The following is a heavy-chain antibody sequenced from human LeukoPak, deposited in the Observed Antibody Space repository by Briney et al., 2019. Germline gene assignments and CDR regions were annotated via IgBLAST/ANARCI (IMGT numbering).Heavy chain of an antibody. V-gene: IGHV1-2*02. Sequence: ASVKVSCKASGYTFTGYYMHWVRQAPGQGLEWMGWINPNSGGTNYAQKFQGRVTMTRDTAISTAYMELSRLRPEDTAVYYCAREVGILWFGESKRAFDIWSQGTMVTVSS. CDR3: AREVGILWFGESKRAFDI. J-gene: IGHJ3*02. CDR2: INPNSGGT. CDR1: GYTFTGYY. D-gene: IGHD3-10*01.